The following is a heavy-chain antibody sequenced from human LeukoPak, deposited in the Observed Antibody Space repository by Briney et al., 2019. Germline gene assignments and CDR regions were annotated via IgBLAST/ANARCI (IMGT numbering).Heavy chain of an antibody. CDR3: ARDRGYDYVWGSYRYTDPFDY. CDR1: GFTFSSYS. V-gene: IGHV3-21*01. J-gene: IGHJ4*02. CDR2: ISSGSSYI. D-gene: IGHD3-16*02. Sequence: GGSLRLSCAASGFTFSSYSMNWVRQAPGKGLEWVSSISSGSSYIYYADSVKGRFTISRDNAKNSLYLQMNSLRAEDTAVYYCARDRGYDYVWGSYRYTDPFDYWGQGTLVTVSS.